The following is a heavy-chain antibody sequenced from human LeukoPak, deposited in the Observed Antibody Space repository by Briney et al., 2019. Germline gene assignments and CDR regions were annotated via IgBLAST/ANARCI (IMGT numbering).Heavy chain of an antibody. V-gene: IGHV3-49*03. D-gene: IGHD4-17*01. J-gene: IGHJ4*02. CDR2: IRSKAYGGTT. Sequence: GGSLRLSCTASGFTFGGYAMSWFRQAPGKGLEWVGFIRSKAYGGTTEYAASVKGRFTISRDDSKSIAYLQMNSLKTEDTAVYYCTSTASTVTTMGYYFDYWGQGTLVTVSS. CDR1: GFTFGGYA. CDR3: TSTASTVTTMGYYFDY.